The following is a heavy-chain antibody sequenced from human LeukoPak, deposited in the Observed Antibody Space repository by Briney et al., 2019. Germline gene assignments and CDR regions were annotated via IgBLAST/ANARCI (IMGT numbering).Heavy chain of an antibody. J-gene: IGHJ4*02. CDR1: GYTFTSYA. V-gene: IGHV7-4-1*02. D-gene: IGHD2-2*01. CDR3: ARDRCWGSCSRGGGDY. CDR2: INTNTGNP. Sequence: GASVKVSCKASGYTFTSYAMNWVRQAPGQGLEWMGWINTNTGNPTYAQGFTRRFVFSLDTSVSTAYLQISSLKAEDTAVYYCARDRCWGSCSRGGGDYWGQGTLVTVSS.